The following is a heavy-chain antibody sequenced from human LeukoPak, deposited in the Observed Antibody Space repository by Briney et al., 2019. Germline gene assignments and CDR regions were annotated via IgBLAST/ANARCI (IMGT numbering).Heavy chain of an antibody. CDR3: ARNIPVTRWGY. Sequence: GGSLRLSCAASGFTFSSYAMSWVRQAPGRGLEWVSATSSGGDSTYYADSVRGRFTISRDNSKNTVYLQMNSLRAEDTAVYYCARNIPVTRWGYWGQGTLVTVSS. CDR2: TSSGGDST. CDR1: GFTFSSYA. V-gene: IGHV3-23*01. D-gene: IGHD2-21*01. J-gene: IGHJ4*02.